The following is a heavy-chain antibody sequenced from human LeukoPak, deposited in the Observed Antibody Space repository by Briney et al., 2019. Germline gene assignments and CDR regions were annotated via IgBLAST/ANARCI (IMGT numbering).Heavy chain of an antibody. D-gene: IGHD3-22*01. Sequence: SETLSLTCTVSGGSISSYYWSWIRQPPEKGLEWIGYIYYSGSTNYNPSLKSRVTISVDTSKNQFSLKLSSVTAADTAVYYCARVDSSGYYLAFDYWGQGTLVTVSS. CDR3: ARVDSSGYYLAFDY. J-gene: IGHJ4*02. CDR1: GGSISSYY. V-gene: IGHV4-59*01. CDR2: IYYSGST.